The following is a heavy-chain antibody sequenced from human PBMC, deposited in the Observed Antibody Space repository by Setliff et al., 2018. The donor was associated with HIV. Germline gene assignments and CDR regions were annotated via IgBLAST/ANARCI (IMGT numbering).Heavy chain of an antibody. Sequence: GGSLRLSCAASGFSFRTHWMSWVRQAPGKGLEWVANTKEDGSEKYYVDSVKGRFTISRDNADNTLSLQMNSLRAEDTALYYCAKDNKDYGDIHDYWGQGTLVTVSS. J-gene: IGHJ4*02. CDR1: GFSFRTHW. CDR3: AKDNKDYGDIHDY. V-gene: IGHV3-7*05. D-gene: IGHD4-17*01. CDR2: TKEDGSEK.